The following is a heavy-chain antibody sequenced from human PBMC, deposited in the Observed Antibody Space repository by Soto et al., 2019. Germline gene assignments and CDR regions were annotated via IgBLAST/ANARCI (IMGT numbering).Heavy chain of an antibody. Sequence: SVKVSCKASGGTFSSYAISWVRQAPGQGLEWMGGIIPIFGTANYAQKFQGRVTITADESTSTAYMELSSLRSEDTAVYYCARDRAGDGEFYSYSYYGMTVGGQGTTVTVSS. CDR1: GGTFSSYA. V-gene: IGHV1-69*13. J-gene: IGHJ6*02. CDR2: IIPIFGTA. CDR3: ARDRAGDGEFYSYSYYGMTV. D-gene: IGHD3-10*01.